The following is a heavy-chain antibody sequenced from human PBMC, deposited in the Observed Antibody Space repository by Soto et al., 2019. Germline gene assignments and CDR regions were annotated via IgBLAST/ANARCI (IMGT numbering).Heavy chain of an antibody. D-gene: IGHD1-26*01. CDR2: SNPEDGET. Sequence: ASVKVSCKVSGYTLTETSIHWVRRAPGIGLEWMGGSNPEDGETIYAQKVQGRVIMTEDTSTDTAYMELSSLRSDDTAVYYCARGVTSGSFPPFDLWGQGTLVTVSS. V-gene: IGHV1-24*01. CDR3: ARGVTSGSFPPFDL. CDR1: GYTLTETS. J-gene: IGHJ4*02.